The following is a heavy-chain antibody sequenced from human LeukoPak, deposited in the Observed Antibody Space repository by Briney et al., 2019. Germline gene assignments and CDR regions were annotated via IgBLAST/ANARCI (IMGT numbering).Heavy chain of an antibody. D-gene: IGHD5-18*01. CDR3: ATIKRGYPYGYFDV. CDR2: MYDTVNT. CDR1: GGSISSHY. Sequence: SETLSLTCAVSGGSISSHYWSWVRQPPGKGLEWIGYMYDTVNTKDNPSLTSRLTLSADTSKNQFSLRLGSVTAADTAVYYCATIKRGYPYGYFDVWGQGILVTVSS. V-gene: IGHV4-59*11. J-gene: IGHJ4*02.